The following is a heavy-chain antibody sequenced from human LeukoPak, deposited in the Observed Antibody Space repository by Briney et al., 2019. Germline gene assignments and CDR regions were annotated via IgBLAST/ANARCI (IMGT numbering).Heavy chain of an antibody. CDR1: GFTFSNAW. J-gene: IGHJ4*02. CDR2: IKSKTDGGTT. V-gene: IGHV3-15*01. D-gene: IGHD3-22*01. Sequence: GGSLRLSCAASGFTFSNAWMSWVRQAPGKGLEWVGRIKSKTDGGTTDYAAPVKGRFTISRDDSKNTLYLQMNSLKTEDTAVYYCARDLYRIVVVPHYFDYWGQRTLVTVSS. CDR3: ARDLYRIVVVPHYFDY.